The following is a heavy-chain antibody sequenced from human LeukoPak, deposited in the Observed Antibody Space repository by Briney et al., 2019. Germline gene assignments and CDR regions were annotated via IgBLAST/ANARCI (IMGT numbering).Heavy chain of an antibody. J-gene: IGHJ4*02. CDR3: AREVGSSSALDY. D-gene: IGHD6-6*01. CDR1: GFTFSSYA. Sequence: PGGSLRLSCAASGFTFSSYAMHWVRQAPGKGLEWVAVLSYDGSNKYYADSVKGRFTISRDNSKNTLYLQMNSLRAEDTAVYYCAREVGSSSALDYWGQGTLVTVSS. V-gene: IGHV3-30-3*01. CDR2: LSYDGSNK.